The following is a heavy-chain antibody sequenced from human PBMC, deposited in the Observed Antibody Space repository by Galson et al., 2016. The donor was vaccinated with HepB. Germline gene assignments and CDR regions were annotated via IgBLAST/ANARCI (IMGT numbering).Heavy chain of an antibody. CDR2: INYRGRT. Sequence: QVQLQESGPGLVRPSQTLSLTCTVSGGSISSGGYYWSWFRQHPGKGLEWIGYINYRGRTYYIPSLQSRVTISVDTSKNQFSMKLSSVTAADTAVYYCARAPWELEELEYYYGMDVWGQGTTVTVSS. J-gene: IGHJ6*02. CDR1: GGSISSGGYY. D-gene: IGHD1-1*01. CDR3: ARAPWELEELEYYYGMDV. V-gene: IGHV4-31*03.